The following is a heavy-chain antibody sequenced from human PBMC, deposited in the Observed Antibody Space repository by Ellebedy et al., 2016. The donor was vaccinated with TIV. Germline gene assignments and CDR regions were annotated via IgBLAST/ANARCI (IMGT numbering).Heavy chain of an antibody. CDR3: ARARVGGGGWDLIDY. CDR1: GFMFRNYE. V-gene: IGHV3-48*03. CDR2: ISGSGSKI. J-gene: IGHJ4*02. Sequence: GESLKISCAASGFMFRNYEMNWVRQAPGKGLEWVSYISGSGSKIYYADSVKGRFSISRDNAKNSLYLQMNSLRGEDTALYYCARARVGGGGWDLIDYWGQGTLVTVSS. D-gene: IGHD6-19*01.